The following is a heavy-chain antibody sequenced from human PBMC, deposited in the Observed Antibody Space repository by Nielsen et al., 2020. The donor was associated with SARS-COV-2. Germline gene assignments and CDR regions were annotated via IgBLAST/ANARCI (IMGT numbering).Heavy chain of an antibody. D-gene: IGHD3-9*01. J-gene: IGHJ4*02. CDR2: IYYSGST. V-gene: IGHV4-59*12. Sequence: SETLSLTCTVSGGSISSYYWSWIRQPPGKGLEWIGYIYYSGSTYYNPSLKSRVTISVDTSKNQFSLKLSSVTAADTAVYYCARGLRYFDWLLYFDYWGQGTLVTVSS. CDR1: GGSISSYY. CDR3: ARGLRYFDWLLYFDY.